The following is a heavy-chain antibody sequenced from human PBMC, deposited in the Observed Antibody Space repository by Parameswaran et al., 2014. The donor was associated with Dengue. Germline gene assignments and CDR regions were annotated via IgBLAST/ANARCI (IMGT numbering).Heavy chain of an antibody. D-gene: IGHD6-13*01. J-gene: IGHJ4*02. CDR2: ISSSSSYI. V-gene: IGHV3-21*01. CDR3: ARSAAAGNEDY. Sequence: VRQMPGKGLEWVSSISSSSSYIYYADSVKGRFTISRDNAKNSLYLQMNSLRAEDTAVYYCARSAAAGNEDYWGQGTLVTVSS.